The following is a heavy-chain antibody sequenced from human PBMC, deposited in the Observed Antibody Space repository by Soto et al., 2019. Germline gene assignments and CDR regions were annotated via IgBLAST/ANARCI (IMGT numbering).Heavy chain of an antibody. V-gene: IGHV4-4*07. CDR2: IYTSGST. CDR3: ARVSMYSRGWYGNYYYGMDV. Sequence: QVQLQESGPGLVKPSETLSLTCTVSGGSISSYYWSWIRQPAGKGLEWIGRIYTSGSTNYNPSLKSRVTMSVDKSKNQFSLKLSSVTAADTAVYYCARVSMYSRGWYGNYYYGMDVWGQGTTVTVSS. D-gene: IGHD6-19*01. J-gene: IGHJ6*02. CDR1: GGSISSYY.